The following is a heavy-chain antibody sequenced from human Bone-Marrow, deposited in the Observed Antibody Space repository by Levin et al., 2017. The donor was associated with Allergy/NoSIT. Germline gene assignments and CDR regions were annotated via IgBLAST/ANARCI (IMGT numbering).Heavy chain of an antibody. Sequence: PSETLSLTCTVSGASVSNGSCFWNWFRQPPGKGLEWIGYVFHSGTTNYNPSLKSRVTVSADTSKNQYSLKLESVTAADTAVYYCAREYCRGVICPLDYWGRGALVTVSS. CDR1: GASVSNGSCF. CDR3: AREYCRGVICPLDY. D-gene: IGHD2-15*01. V-gene: IGHV4-61*01. J-gene: IGHJ4*02. CDR2: VFHSGTT.